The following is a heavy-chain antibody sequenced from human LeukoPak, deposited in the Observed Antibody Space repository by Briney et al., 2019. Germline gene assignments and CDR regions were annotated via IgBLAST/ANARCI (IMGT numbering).Heavy chain of an antibody. V-gene: IGHV4-31*03. Sequence: SETLSLTCTVSGGSVTSGGYYWSWIRQHPGKGLEWIGYVYYTGSTSYNPSLKSRVTISPDTSKNQFSLKVSSVTAADTAVYYCARISAGRYGMDVWGQGTTVTVSS. CDR3: ARISAGRYGMDV. J-gene: IGHJ6*02. CDR1: GGSVTSGGYY. CDR2: VYYTGST. D-gene: IGHD6-6*01.